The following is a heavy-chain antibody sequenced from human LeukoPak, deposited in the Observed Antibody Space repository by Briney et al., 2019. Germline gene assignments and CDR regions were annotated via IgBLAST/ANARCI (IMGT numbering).Heavy chain of an antibody. J-gene: IGHJ4*02. CDR1: GFTFSYYT. D-gene: IGHD3-22*01. CDR2: ISYDGSNK. V-gene: IGHV3-30-3*01. CDR3: SRVFRDYDSIGYYFSY. Sequence: GRSLRLSCAASGFTFSYYTMHWVRQAPGKGLEWVAVISYDGSNKYYADSVKGRFTISRDNSKNTLYLQMNSLRAEDTAVYYWSRVFRDYDSIGYYFSYWGQGTLVTVSS.